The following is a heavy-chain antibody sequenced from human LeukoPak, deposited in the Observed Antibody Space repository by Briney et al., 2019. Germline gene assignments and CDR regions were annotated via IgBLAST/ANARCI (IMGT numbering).Heavy chain of an antibody. J-gene: IGHJ4*02. CDR2: ISGSGGST. D-gene: IGHD5-24*01. CDR1: GFTFSSYA. Sequence: PGGSLRLSCAASGFTFSSYAMSWVRQAPGKGLEWVSAISGSGGSTYYADSVRGRFTISRDNSKNTLYLQMNSLRAEDTAVYYCAKEIEMATIEGCFDYWGQGTLVTVSS. V-gene: IGHV3-23*01. CDR3: AKEIEMATIEGCFDY.